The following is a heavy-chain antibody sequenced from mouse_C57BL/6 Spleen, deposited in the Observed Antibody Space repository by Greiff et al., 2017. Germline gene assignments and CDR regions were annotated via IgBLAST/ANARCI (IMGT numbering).Heavy chain of an antibody. Sequence: EVKVEESGGGLVQPGGSMKLSCAASGFTFSDAWMDWVRQSPEQGLELVAEIRNKANNHATYYAESVKGRFTISRDDSKISVYLQMNGLSAEDTGIYYCTSHYYGYFDYWGQGTTLTVSS. CDR3: TSHYYGYFDY. D-gene: IGHD1-2*01. V-gene: IGHV6-6*01. CDR1: GFTFSDAW. J-gene: IGHJ2*01. CDR2: IRNKANNHAT.